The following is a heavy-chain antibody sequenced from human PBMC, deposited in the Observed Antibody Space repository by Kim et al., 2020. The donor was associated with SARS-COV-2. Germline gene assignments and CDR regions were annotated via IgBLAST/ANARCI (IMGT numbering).Heavy chain of an antibody. CDR3: AKDKWSERTVVAATHAVGPRRFGNWYIDL. V-gene: IGHV3-9*01. CDR1: GFTFGDYA. Sequence: GGSLRLSCAASGFTFGDYAMHWVRQAPGKGLEWVSGISCNSGSIGYADSVKGRFTISRDNAKNSLYLQMNSLRAEDTALYYCAKDKWSERTVVAATHAVGPRRFGNWYIDLWGRGTLVTVSS. CDR2: ISCNSGSI. J-gene: IGHJ2*01. D-gene: IGHD2-15*01.